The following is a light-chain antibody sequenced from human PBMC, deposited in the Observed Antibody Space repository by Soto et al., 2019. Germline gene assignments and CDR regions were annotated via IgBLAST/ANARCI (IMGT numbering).Light chain of an antibody. V-gene: IGKV1-5*03. J-gene: IGKJ1*01. CDR1: QNINSW. Sequence: DIQITQSPPTLSASVGDIGTVTNRASQNINSWLDWYQQKPGKAPNLLIYKASSLETGVPSRFSGSGSGTEFTLTISSLQPDDFASYHCQQYKTYWTFGQGTKV. CDR2: KAS. CDR3: QQYKTYWT.